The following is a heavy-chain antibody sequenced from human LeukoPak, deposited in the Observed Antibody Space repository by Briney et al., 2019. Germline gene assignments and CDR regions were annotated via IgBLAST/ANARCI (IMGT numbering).Heavy chain of an antibody. J-gene: IGHJ4*02. CDR1: GYTFTSYD. Sequence: ASVKVSCKASGYTFTSYDINWVRQATGQGLEWMGWMNPNSGNTGYAQKFQGRVTMTRNTSISTAYMELSSLRSEDTAVYYCARGARWVRLRRTWVYYFDYWGQGTLVTVSS. CDR2: MNPNSGNT. V-gene: IGHV1-8*01. CDR3: ARGARWVRLRRTWVYYFDY. D-gene: IGHD5-12*01.